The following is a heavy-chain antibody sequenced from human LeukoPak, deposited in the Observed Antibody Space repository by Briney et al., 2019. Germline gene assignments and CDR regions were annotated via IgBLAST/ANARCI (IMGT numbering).Heavy chain of an antibody. J-gene: IGHJ4*02. CDR2: IYYSGST. D-gene: IGHD3-10*01. CDR1: GGSISSYY. V-gene: IGHV4-59*01. Sequence: ASETLSLTCTVSGGSISSYYWSWIRQPPGKGLEWIGYIYYSGSTNYNPSLKGRVTISVDTSKNQFSLKLSSVTAADTAVYYCARVTVRGVIDYWGQGTLVTVSS. CDR3: ARVTVRGVIDY.